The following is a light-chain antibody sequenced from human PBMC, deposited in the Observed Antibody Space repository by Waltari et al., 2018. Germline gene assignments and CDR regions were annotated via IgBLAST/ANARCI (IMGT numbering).Light chain of an antibody. CDR2: DAS. Sequence: ELVLTQSPATLSLSPGERATLSCRASQSVSSYLAWYQQKPGQAPRLLIYDASNRATGIPARFSGSGSGTDFTLTISSLEPEDFAVYYCQQRSNRHTFGGGTKVEIK. CDR1: QSVSSY. J-gene: IGKJ4*01. V-gene: IGKV3-11*01. CDR3: QQRSNRHT.